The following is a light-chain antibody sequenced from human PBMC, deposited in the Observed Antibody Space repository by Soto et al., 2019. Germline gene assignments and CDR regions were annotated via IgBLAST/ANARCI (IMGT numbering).Light chain of an antibody. J-gene: IGLJ1*01. Sequence: QSLRTHPASVSWYPGHSITISCTGTSSDVGSYNLVSWYQHHPGKTPKLMIYEGSRRPSGVSNRFSASKSGNTASLTISGLQAEDQAEYYCCSSETSSNYVFGSGTNVTVL. V-gene: IGLV2-23*01. CDR3: CSSETSSNYV. CDR2: EGS. CDR1: SSDVGSYNL.